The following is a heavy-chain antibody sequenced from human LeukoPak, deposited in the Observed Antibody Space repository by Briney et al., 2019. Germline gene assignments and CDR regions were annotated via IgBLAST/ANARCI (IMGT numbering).Heavy chain of an antibody. CDR2: IYHSGST. CDR1: GGSISSRNW. CDR3: AMTLSEYSSSPAI. Sequence: TSETLSLTCAVSGGSISSRNWWCWVRQPPGKGLEWIGEIYHSGSTNYNPSLQSRVSISVDKSKNQFSLQLTSVTAAATAIYYGAMTLSEYSSSPAIWGQGTLVTVSS. J-gene: IGHJ4*02. V-gene: IGHV4-4*02. D-gene: IGHD6-13*01.